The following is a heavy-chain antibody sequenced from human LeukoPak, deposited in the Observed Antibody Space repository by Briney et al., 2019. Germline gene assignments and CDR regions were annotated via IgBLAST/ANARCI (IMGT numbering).Heavy chain of an antibody. Sequence: GGSLRLSCAASGFTFSSYGMLWVRQAPGKGLEGVAVISYDGSNKYYADYLKGRFTMSRDNSKNTLYLHMNSLRAEDTAVYYCAGFYYDILTGPYWGQGTLVTVSS. V-gene: IGHV3-30*03. J-gene: IGHJ4*02. CDR3: AGFYYDILTGPY. CDR2: ISYDGSNK. CDR1: GFTFSSYG. D-gene: IGHD3-9*01.